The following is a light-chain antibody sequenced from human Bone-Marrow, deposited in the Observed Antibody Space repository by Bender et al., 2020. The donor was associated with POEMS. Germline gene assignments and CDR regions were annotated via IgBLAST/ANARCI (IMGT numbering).Light chain of an antibody. V-gene: IGLV2-23*02. CDR1: SSDIGTFDL. J-gene: IGLJ3*02. CDR3: SSYQRRSNLV. Sequence: QSALTQPASVSGSPGQSITISCTGTSSDIGTFDLVYWFQQHPGKAPKVLISGCETVPSRLSILFSDAKSGNPASHPISGLQACDEVDYFCSSYQRRSNLVF. CDR2: GCE.